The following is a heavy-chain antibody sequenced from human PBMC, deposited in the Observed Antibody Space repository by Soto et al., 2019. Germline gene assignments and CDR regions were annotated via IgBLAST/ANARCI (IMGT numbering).Heavy chain of an antibody. CDR1: GASISSDGFY. D-gene: IGHD5-18*01. V-gene: IGHV4-39*01. CDR2: IYYNGDT. J-gene: IGHJ4*02. Sequence: SETLSLTCTVSGASISSDGFYWGWIRQPPGKGLEWIASIYYNGDTFHNPSLKSRVTMSVDTSKNTFSLNLRSVTAADTAVYYCARLPVGYSYALRDYWGQGTLVTVSS. CDR3: ARLPVGYSYALRDY.